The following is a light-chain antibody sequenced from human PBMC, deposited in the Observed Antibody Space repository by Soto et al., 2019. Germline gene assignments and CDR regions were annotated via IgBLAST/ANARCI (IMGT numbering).Light chain of an antibody. J-gene: IGKJ2*01. CDR3: QKYDSAPYT. V-gene: IGKV1-27*01. Sequence: DVQMTQSPSSLSVSVGDRVTITCRASQGIRHYLAWYQQKPGKGPKLLIYGTATLASGVPSRFSGSGSGTDFTLTISSLQPEDVATYYCQKYDSAPYTFGQGTKMEIK. CDR1: QGIRHY. CDR2: GTA.